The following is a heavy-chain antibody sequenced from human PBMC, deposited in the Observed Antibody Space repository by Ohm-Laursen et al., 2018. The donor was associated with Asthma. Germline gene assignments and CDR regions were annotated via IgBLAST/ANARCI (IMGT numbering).Heavy chain of an antibody. D-gene: IGHD1-26*01. CDR3: AREWGGMDV. CDR2: ISTASTFI. CDR1: GYTFSRYS. J-gene: IGHJ6*02. Sequence: SLRLSCTATGYTFSRYSIHWVRQVPGKGLEWVASISTASTFIYYADSVRGRFTTSRDNARNLVFLQMDNLRAEDTAVYYCAREWGGMDVWGPGTTVTVSS. V-gene: IGHV3-21*01.